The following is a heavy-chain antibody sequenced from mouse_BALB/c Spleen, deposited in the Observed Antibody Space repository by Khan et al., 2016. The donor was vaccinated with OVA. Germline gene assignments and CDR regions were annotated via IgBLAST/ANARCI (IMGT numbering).Heavy chain of an antibody. V-gene: IGHV14-3*02. Sequence: VQLKESGAELVKPGASVKLSCTASGFNIKDTYLHWVKQRPEQGLEWIGRIAPANGNTQYDPKFQGKATITSDTYSNTSYLQLNSLTSEDTAVCYWARPSYDPRDFEVWGAGTTVTVSS. CDR3: ARPSYDPRDFEV. CDR2: IAPANGNT. J-gene: IGHJ1*01. CDR1: GFNIKDTY. D-gene: IGHD2-3*01.